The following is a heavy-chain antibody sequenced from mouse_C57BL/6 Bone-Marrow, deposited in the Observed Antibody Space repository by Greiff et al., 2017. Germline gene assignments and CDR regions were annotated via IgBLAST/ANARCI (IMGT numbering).Heavy chain of an antibody. CDR2: IYPGDGDT. CDR3: ARYLFY. J-gene: IGHJ2*01. CDR1: GYAFSSTW. V-gene: IGHV1-82*01. Sequence: VQLQQSGPELVKPGASVKISCKASGYAFSSTWMNWVKQRPGKGLEWIGRIYPGDGDTNYNGKFKGKATLTADKSSSTAYMQLSSLTSEDSAVYFCARYLFYWGQGTTLTVSS.